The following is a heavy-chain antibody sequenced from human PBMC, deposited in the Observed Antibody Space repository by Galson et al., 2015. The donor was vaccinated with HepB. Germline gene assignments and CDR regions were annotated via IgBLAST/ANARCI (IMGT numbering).Heavy chain of an antibody. J-gene: IGHJ6*02. CDR2: ISWNSGSI. V-gene: IGHV3-9*01. D-gene: IGHD1-14*01. CDR3: AKVHRGYYGMDV. CDR1: GFTFDDYA. Sequence: SLRLSCAASGFTFDDYAMHWVRQAPGKGLEWVSGISWNSGSIGYADSVKGRFTISRDNAKNSLYLQMNSLRAEDTALYYCAKVHRGYYGMDVWGQGTTVTVSS.